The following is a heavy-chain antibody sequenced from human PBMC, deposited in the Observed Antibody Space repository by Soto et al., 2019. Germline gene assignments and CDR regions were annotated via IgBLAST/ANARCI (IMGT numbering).Heavy chain of an antibody. CDR1: GFTFSSYW. V-gene: IGHV3-7*04. D-gene: IGHD4-17*01. CDR2: IKQDGSEK. Sequence: PGGSLRLSCAASGFTFSSYWMSWVRQAPGKGLEWVANIKQDGSEKNYVDSVKGRFTISRDNAKNSLYLQMNSLRDEDTAVYYCAGRKKYGDYFGGNYYYGMDVWGQGTTVTVSS. J-gene: IGHJ6*02. CDR3: AGRKKYGDYFGGNYYYGMDV.